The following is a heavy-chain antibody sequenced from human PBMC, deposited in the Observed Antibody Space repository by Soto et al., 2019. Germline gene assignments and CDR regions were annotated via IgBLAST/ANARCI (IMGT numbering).Heavy chain of an antibody. CDR2: ISGSSQTI. J-gene: IGHJ4*02. Sequence: PGGSLRLSCAASGFIFNTYSMNWVRQAPGKGLEWVSYISGSSQTIFYADSVRGRFTISRDNANNSTYLQMVSLRDEDTAVYYCARTVSGRRGPFDAWGQGTLVTVSS. CDR1: GFIFNTYS. V-gene: IGHV3-48*02. D-gene: IGHD3-10*01. CDR3: ARTVSGRRGPFDA.